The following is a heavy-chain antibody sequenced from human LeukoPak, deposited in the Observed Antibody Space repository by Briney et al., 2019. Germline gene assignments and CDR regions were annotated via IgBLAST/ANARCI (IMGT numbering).Heavy chain of an antibody. Sequence: ASVKVSCKASGYTFTSYYMHWVRQAPGQGLEWMGIINPSGGSTSYAQKFQGRVTMTRDTSTSTVYMELSSLRSDDTAVYYCARALQYCSSTSCGDYFDYWGQGTLVTVSS. D-gene: IGHD2-2*01. J-gene: IGHJ4*02. CDR3: ARALQYCSSTSCGDYFDY. CDR1: GYTFTSYY. CDR2: INPSGGST. V-gene: IGHV1-46*01.